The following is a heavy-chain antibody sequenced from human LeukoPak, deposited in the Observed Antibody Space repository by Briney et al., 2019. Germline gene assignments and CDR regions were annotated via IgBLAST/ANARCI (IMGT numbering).Heavy chain of an antibody. Sequence: GASVKVSCKASGYTFTSYDINWVRQATGQGLEWMGWMNPNSGNTGYAQKFQGRVTITRNTSISTAYMELSSLRSEDTAVYYCARGGTQSDYGDYLSCYYMDVWGKGTTVTVSS. D-gene: IGHD4-17*01. CDR3: ARGGTQSDYGDYLSCYYMDV. V-gene: IGHV1-8*03. CDR2: MNPNSGNT. CDR1: GYTFTSYD. J-gene: IGHJ6*03.